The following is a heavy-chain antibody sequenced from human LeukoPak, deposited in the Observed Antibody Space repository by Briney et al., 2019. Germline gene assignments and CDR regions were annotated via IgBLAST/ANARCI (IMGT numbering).Heavy chain of an antibody. V-gene: IGHV3-48*04. CDR3: ARSPRRDGYNY. J-gene: IGHJ4*02. D-gene: IGHD5-24*01. Sequence: GGSLRLSCAASGFTFSSYSMNWVRQAPGKGLEWVSYISSSGSTIYYADSVKGRFTISRDNAKNSLYLQMNSLRAEDTAVYYCARSPRRDGYNYWGQGTLVTVSS. CDR1: GFTFSSYS. CDR2: ISSSGSTI.